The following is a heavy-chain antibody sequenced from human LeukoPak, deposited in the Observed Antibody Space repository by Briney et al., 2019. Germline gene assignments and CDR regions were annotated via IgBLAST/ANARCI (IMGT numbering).Heavy chain of an antibody. CDR1: GFTLSSYA. CDR3: AREGGYCSSTSCYYFDY. Sequence: PAGSLRLSCAASGFTLSSYAMSWVRQAPGKGLEWVSAISGSGGSTYYADSVKGRFTISRDNSKNTLYLQMNSLRAEDTAVYYCAREGGYCSSTSCYYFDYWGQGTLVTVSS. CDR2: ISGSGGST. V-gene: IGHV3-23*01. D-gene: IGHD2-2*01. J-gene: IGHJ4*02.